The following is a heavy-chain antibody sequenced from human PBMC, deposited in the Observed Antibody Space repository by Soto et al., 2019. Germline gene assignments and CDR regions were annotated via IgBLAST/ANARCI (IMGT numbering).Heavy chain of an antibody. V-gene: IGHV4-31*03. CDR2: IYYSGST. CDR1: GGSINSGGYY. CDR3: ARAQTIFGIITVFDY. Sequence: ASETLSLTCTVSGGSINSGGYYWSWIRQHPGKGLEWIGYIYYSGSTYYNPSLESRVTISIDTSKNQFSLKLSSVTAADTAVYYCARAQTIFGIITVFDYWGQGTLVTVSS. D-gene: IGHD3-3*01. J-gene: IGHJ4*02.